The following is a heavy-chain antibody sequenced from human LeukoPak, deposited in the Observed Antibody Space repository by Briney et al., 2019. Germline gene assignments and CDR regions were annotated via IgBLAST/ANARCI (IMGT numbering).Heavy chain of an antibody. D-gene: IGHD3-3*01. CDR1: GYTFTGYY. Sequence: ASVKVSCKASGYTFTGYYMHWVRQAPGQGLDWMGWINPNSGGTDYAQRFQGRVTMTRDTSISTVYMELSSLRSDDTAMYYCARGVKYDFWSGSYYSYYYMDVWGKGTTVTVSS. CDR2: INPNSGGT. CDR3: ARGVKYDFWSGSYYSYYYMDV. J-gene: IGHJ6*03. V-gene: IGHV1-2*02.